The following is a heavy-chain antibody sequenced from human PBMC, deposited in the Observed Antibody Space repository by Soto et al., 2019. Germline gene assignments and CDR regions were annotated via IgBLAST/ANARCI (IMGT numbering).Heavy chain of an antibody. CDR2: ISSNGGST. CDR3: ARDGVLYYYGSGSYFDY. J-gene: IGHJ4*02. D-gene: IGHD3-10*01. CDR1: GFTFSSYA. V-gene: IGHV3-64*01. Sequence: GGSLRLSCAASGFTFSSYAMHWVRQAPGKGLEYVSAISSNGGSTYYANSVKGRFTISRDNSKNTLYLQMGSLRAEDMAVYYCARDGVLYYYGSGSYFDYWGQGNLVTVSS.